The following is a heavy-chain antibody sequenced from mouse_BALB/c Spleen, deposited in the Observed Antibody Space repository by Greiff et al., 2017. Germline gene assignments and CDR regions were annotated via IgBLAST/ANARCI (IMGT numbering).Heavy chain of an antibody. CDR2: ISSGGGST. J-gene: IGHJ4*01. CDR1: GFAFSSYD. V-gene: IGHV5-12-1*01. Sequence: EVHLVESGGGLVKPGGSLKLSCAASGFAFSSYDMSWVRQTPEKRLEWVAYISSGGGSTYYPDTVKGRFTISRDNAKNTLYLQMSSLKSEDTAMYYCARQGYYYAMDYWGQGTSVTVSS. CDR3: ARQGYYYAMDY.